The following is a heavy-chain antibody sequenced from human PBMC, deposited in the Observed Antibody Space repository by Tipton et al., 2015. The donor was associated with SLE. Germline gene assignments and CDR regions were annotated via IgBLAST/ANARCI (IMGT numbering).Heavy chain of an antibody. D-gene: IGHD3-22*01. Sequence: TLSLTCTVSGGFISSTSYYWGWVRQPPGKGLEWIGTIYYSGSTAYNPSLNSRGTVFVDMSKNQFSLKLSSVTAADTAVYFCARGELIEGFDPWGQGTLVTVAA. CDR2: IYYSGST. CDR1: GGFISSTSYY. CDR3: ARGELIEGFDP. J-gene: IGHJ5*02. V-gene: IGHV4-39*07.